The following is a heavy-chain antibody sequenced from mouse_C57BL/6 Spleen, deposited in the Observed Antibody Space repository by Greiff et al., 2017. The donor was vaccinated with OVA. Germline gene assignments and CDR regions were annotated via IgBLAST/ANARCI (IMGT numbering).Heavy chain of an antibody. CDR2: INPNNGGT. J-gene: IGHJ4*01. CDR1: GYTFTDYY. Sequence: EVQLQQSGPELVKPGASVKISCKASGYTFTDYYMNWVKQSHGKSLEWIGDINPNNGGTSYNQKFKGKATLTVDTSYSTAYMELRSLTSEDSAVYYSARSPVAYAMDYWGQGTSVTVSS. V-gene: IGHV1-26*01. CDR3: ARSPVAYAMDY.